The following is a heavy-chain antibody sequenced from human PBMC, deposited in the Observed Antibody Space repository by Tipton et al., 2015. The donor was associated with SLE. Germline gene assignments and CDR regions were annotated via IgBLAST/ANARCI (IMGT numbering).Heavy chain of an antibody. CDR2: IYTNENT. D-gene: IGHD5-18*01. J-gene: IGHJ5*02. CDR1: GDSISGDY. CDR3: ARLHGYSYGLNWFDP. V-gene: IGHV4-4*07. Sequence: TLSLTCTVSGDSISGDYWSWIRQPAGKGLEWIGRIYTNENTNYNPSLKSRVTMSVDTSKNHFSLKLISVTAADTAVYYCARLHGYSYGLNWFDPWGQGTLISVSS.